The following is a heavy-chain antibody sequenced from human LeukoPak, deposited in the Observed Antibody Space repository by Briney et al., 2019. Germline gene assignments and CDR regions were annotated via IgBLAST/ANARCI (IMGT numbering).Heavy chain of an antibody. D-gene: IGHD3-22*01. V-gene: IGHV1-69*06. CDR2: IIPIFGTA. J-gene: IGHJ4*02. CDR3: ASQGVSSGYYFDY. CDR1: GGTFSSYA. Sequence: SVKVSCKASGGTFSSYAISWVRQAPGQGLEWMGGIIPIFGTANYAQKFQGRVTITADKSTSTAYMELSSLRSEDTAVYYCASQGVSSGYYFDYWGQGTLVTVSS.